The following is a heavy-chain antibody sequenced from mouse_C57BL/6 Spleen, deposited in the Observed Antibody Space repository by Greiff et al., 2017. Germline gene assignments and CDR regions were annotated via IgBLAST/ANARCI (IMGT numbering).Heavy chain of an antibody. D-gene: IGHD2-5*01. CDR3: ARKDYSKAGFAY. CDR2: IDPSDSYT. V-gene: IGHV1-69*01. J-gene: IGHJ3*01. CDR1: GYTFTSYW. Sequence: QVQLQQPGAELVMPGASVKLSCKASGYTFTSYWMHWVKQRPGQGLEWIGEIDPSDSYTNYNQKFKGKSTLTVDKSSSTAYMQLSSLTSEDSAVYYCARKDYSKAGFAYWGQGTLVTVSA.